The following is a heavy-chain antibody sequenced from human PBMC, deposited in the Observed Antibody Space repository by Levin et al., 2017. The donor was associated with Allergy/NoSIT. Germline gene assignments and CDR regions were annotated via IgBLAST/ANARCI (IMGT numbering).Heavy chain of an antibody. Sequence: GESLKISCAASGFTFSSYGMHWVRQAPGKGLEWVAVMSYDGTNIFYEDSVKGRFTISRDNSKDTLYLQMNDLRVEDTAVYYCAKDPARDTAMLHNWFDPWGQGTLVTVSS. V-gene: IGHV3-30*18. CDR1: GFTFSSYG. CDR2: MSYDGTNI. CDR3: AKDPARDTAMLHNWFDP. D-gene: IGHD5-18*01. J-gene: IGHJ5*02.